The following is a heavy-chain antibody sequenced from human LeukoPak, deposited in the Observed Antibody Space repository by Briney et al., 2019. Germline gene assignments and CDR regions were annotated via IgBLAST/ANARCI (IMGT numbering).Heavy chain of an antibody. D-gene: IGHD2-21*01. Sequence: GGSLRLSCAASGFTFSSYAMSWVRQAPGKGLEWVSYIGGSGDTTYYAGSVKGRFTISRDYSKNTLYLQMNSLRAEDTAVYYCAKFHIVVVNGYFDYWGQGTLVTVSS. V-gene: IGHV3-23*01. CDR3: AKFHIVVVNGYFDY. CDR1: GFTFSSYA. CDR2: IGGSGDTT. J-gene: IGHJ4*02.